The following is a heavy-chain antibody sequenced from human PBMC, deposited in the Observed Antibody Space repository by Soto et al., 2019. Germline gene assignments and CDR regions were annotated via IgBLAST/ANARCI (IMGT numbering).Heavy chain of an antibody. D-gene: IGHD5-18*01. CDR2: ISSSGSTI. CDR3: ARDLLKPDSQDYFDY. CDR1: GFTFSSYE. Sequence: LRLSCAASGFTFSSYEMNWVRQAPGKGLEWVSYISSSGSTIYYADSVKGRFTISRDNAKNSLYLQMNSLRAEDTAVYYCARDLLKPDSQDYFDYWGQGTLVTVSS. J-gene: IGHJ4*02. V-gene: IGHV3-48*03.